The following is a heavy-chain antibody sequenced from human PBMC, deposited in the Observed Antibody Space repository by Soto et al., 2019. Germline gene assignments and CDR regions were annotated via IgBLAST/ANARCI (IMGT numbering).Heavy chain of an antibody. CDR2: ILSSSGSI. Sequence: EVQLVESGGGLVKPGGSLRLSCAASGLTFSSVSFNWVRQAPGKGLAWVSFILSSSGSIYYADSGKGRFTISRDNAQNSLYLQMNSLKDEDTAVYYCARDSGEQRVRRGFYYYYMDVWGKGTTVTVSS. CDR1: GLTFSSVS. V-gene: IGHV3-21*01. CDR3: ARDSGEQRVRRGFYYYYMDV. D-gene: IGHD6-6*01. J-gene: IGHJ6*03.